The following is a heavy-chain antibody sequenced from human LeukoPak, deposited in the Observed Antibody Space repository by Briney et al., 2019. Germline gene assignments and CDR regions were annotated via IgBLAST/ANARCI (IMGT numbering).Heavy chain of an antibody. CDR2: IYYSGST. D-gene: IGHD3-10*01. V-gene: IGHV4-59*08. CDR3: ARLRFTDYYYYGMDV. J-gene: IGHJ6*02. CDR1: GGSISSYY. Sequence: PSEPLSLTCTVSGGSISSYYWSWIRQPPGKGLEWIGYIYYSGSTNYNPSLKSRVTISVDTSKNQFSLKLSSVTAADTAVYYCARLRFTDYYYYGMDVWGQGTTVTVSS.